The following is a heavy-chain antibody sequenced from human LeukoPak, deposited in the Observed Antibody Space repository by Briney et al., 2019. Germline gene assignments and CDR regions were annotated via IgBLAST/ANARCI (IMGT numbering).Heavy chain of an antibody. CDR2: ISSSGSTI. CDR3: ARAHGGDYAGSARHYYMDV. D-gene: IGHD4-17*01. Sequence: GGSLRLSCAASGFTFSSYEMNWVRQAPGKGLEWVSYISSSGSTIYYADSVKGRFTISRDNAKNSLYLQMNSLRAEDTSVYYCARAHGGDYAGSARHYYMDVWGKGTTVTVSS. J-gene: IGHJ6*03. V-gene: IGHV3-48*03. CDR1: GFTFSSYE.